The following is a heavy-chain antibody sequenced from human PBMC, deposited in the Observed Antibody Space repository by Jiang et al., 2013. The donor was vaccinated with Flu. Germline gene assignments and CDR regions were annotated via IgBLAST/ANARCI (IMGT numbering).Heavy chain of an antibody. CDR2: IYWDDDK. CDR1: GFSLSTSGVG. D-gene: IGHD1-26*01. V-gene: IGHV2-5*02. Sequence: KPTQTLTLTCTFSGFSLSTSGVGVGWIRQSPGKALEWLALIYWDDDKRYSPSLKSRLTITKDTSENQVVLTMTNMDPVDTATYYCTYRIVATTRGFFDYWGQGTLVTVSS. CDR3: TYRIVATTRGFFDY. J-gene: IGHJ4*02.